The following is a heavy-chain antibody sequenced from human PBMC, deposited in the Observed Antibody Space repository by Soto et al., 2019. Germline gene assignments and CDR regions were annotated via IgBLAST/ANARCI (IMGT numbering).Heavy chain of an antibody. CDR1: GGSLSNYG. CDR2: IIPVFGTA. CDR3: ARGDATKIVVTTYYAMDV. D-gene: IGHD4-17*01. Sequence: QVQLVQSGAEVKKPGSSVKVSCKASGGSLSNYGISWVRQAPGQGLEWMGGIIPVFGTANYAQKFQGRVTITADETTNIVYMEVTRLRSEDTAVYYCARGDATKIVVTTYYAMDVWGQGTTVTVSS. V-gene: IGHV1-69*12. J-gene: IGHJ6*02.